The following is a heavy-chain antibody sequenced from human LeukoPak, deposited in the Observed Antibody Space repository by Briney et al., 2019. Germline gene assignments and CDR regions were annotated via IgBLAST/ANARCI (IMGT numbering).Heavy chain of an antibody. J-gene: IGHJ4*02. CDR2: IIPILGIA. CDR1: GGTFSSYA. V-gene: IGHV1-69*04. CDR3: ARHSRTGDFLDY. D-gene: IGHD7-27*01. Sequence: ASVKVSCKASGGTFSSYAISWVRQAPGQGLEWMGRIIPILGIANYAQKFQGRVTITADKSTSTAYMELSSLRSEDTAVYYCARHSRTGDFLDYWGQGTLVTVSS.